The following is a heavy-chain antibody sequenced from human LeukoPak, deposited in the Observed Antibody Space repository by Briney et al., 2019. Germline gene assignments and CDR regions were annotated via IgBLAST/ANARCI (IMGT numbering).Heavy chain of an antibody. D-gene: IGHD3-10*01. Sequence: SETLSLTCAVSGYSISSSNWWGWIRPPPGKGLEWIGYIYYSGSIYYNPSLKSRVTMSVDTSKNQFSLKLSSVTAVDTAVYYCARCSRGYYYYYMDVWGKGTTVTVSS. CDR1: GYSISSSNW. CDR3: ARCSRGYYYYYMDV. V-gene: IGHV4-28*05. CDR2: IYYSGSI. J-gene: IGHJ6*03.